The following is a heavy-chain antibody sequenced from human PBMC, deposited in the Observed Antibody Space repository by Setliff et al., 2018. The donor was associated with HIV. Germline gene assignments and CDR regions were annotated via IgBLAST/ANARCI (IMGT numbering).Heavy chain of an antibody. Sequence: SETLSLTCTVSGVPTSASTYYWGWIRQPPGKGLDWIGYISYSGKTYYNPSLKSRVTISVDTSNNYFSLRLNSVTAADTAVYYCARDHHGARRDYYYYMDVWGKGTTVTVSS. J-gene: IGHJ6*03. CDR2: ISYSGKT. CDR1: GVPTSASTYY. V-gene: IGHV4-39*02. CDR3: ARDHHGARRDYYYYMDV.